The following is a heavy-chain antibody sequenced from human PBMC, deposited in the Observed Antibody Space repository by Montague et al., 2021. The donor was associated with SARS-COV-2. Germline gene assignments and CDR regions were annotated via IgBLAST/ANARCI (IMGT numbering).Heavy chain of an antibody. CDR2: ISSSSSYI. J-gene: IGHJ4*02. D-gene: IGHD3-9*01. CDR3: ARDAHYDILTGYFGY. V-gene: IGHV3-21*01. CDR1: GFTFSSYS. Sequence: SLRLSGAASGFTFSSYSMNWVRQAPGKGLEWVSSISSSSSYIYYADSVKGRSTISRDNAKNSLYLQMNSLRTEDTAVYYCARDAHYDILTGYFGYWGQGTLVTVSS.